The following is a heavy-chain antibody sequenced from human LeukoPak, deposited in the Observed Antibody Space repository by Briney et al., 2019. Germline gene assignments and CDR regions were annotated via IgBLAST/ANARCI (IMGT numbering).Heavy chain of an antibody. CDR1: GFTFSSYW. J-gene: IGHJ4*02. V-gene: IGHV3-7*01. CDR2: IKQDGSEK. CDR3: ARDHCSSTSCHGGIVTGFDY. Sequence: GGSLRLSCAASGFTFSSYWMSWVRQAPGKGLEWAANIKQDGSEKYYVDSVKGRFTISRDNAKNSLYLQMNSLRAEDTAVYYCARDHCSSTSCHGGIVTGFDYWGQGTLVTVSS. D-gene: IGHD2-2*01.